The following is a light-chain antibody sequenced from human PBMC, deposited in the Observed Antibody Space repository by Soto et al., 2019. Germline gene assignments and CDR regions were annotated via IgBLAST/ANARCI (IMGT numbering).Light chain of an antibody. V-gene: IGKV3-15*01. CDR1: QSVGSN. CDR2: GAS. CDR3: QQYTNWPHT. Sequence: EIVMTQSPATLSVSPGERASLSCRASQSVGSNLAWYQQTAGQAPTLLIYGASTKTTGIPASVSGSGSGTEFTLTISCLQPEDFAVYTCQQYTNWPHTFGQGTKLEIK. J-gene: IGKJ2*01.